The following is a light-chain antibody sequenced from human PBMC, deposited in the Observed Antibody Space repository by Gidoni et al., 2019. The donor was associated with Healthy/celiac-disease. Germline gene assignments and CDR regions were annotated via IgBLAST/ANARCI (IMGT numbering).Light chain of an antibody. CDR2: YDS. V-gene: IGLV3-21*04. J-gene: IGLJ2*01. Sequence: SYVLTQPPSVSVAPGKTARITCGGNNIGSKSVHWYQQQQGQAPVLVIYYDSDRPSGIPERFSGSNSGNTATLTISRVEAGDEADYYCQVWDSSSDREVFGGGTKMTVL. CDR3: QVWDSSSDREV. CDR1: NIGSKS.